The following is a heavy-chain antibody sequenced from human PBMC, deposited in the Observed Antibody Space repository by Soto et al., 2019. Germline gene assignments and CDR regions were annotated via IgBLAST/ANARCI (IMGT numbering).Heavy chain of an antibody. J-gene: IGHJ5*02. CDR1: GDSIGGVGY. D-gene: IGHD2-21*02. V-gene: IGHV4-31*03. CDR2: ISSSGST. Sequence: SETLSLTCTVSGDSIGGVGYWSWIRQFPGRGLEWIGCISSSGSTYYNPALNNRISLSLDTSQNQFSLKLLSVTAADTAIYYCARSGVTGIVIPSHWFDPWGHGTLVTVSS. CDR3: ARSGVTGIVIPSHWFDP.